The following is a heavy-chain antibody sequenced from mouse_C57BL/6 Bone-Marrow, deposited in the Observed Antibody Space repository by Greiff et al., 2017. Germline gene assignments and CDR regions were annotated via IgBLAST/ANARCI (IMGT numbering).Heavy chain of an antibody. Sequence: QVQLQQSGAELMKPGASVKLSCKATGYTFTGSWIEWVKQRPGHGLEWIGEILPGSGNTNYNEKFKGKATFTADTSSNTAYMQLRILPTEDSAIYCGARGNQGGYFDVWGTGTTVTVGS. CDR2: ILPGSGNT. V-gene: IGHV1-9*01. CDR3: ARGNQGGYFDV. CDR1: GYTFTGSW. D-gene: IGHD2-1*01. J-gene: IGHJ1*03.